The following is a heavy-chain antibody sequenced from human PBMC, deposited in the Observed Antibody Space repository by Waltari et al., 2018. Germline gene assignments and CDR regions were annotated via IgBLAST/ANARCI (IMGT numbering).Heavy chain of an antibody. D-gene: IGHD1-20*01. J-gene: IGHJ4*02. CDR2: ISISDAT. CDR1: GFPFSRHW. Sequence: EVQVVESGGGLVQPGGSLGLSCVASGFPFSRHWMHWVRQVPGKGLEWVSAISISDATYHADSVKGRFTISRDTSKDTVYLQMNSLRVEDTAVYYCAKPFYNWDDPLDSWGQGTLVTVSS. V-gene: IGHV3-23*04. CDR3: AKPFYNWDDPLDS.